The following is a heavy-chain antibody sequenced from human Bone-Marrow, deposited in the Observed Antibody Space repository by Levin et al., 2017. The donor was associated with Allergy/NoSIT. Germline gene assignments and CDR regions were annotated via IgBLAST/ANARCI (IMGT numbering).Heavy chain of an antibody. J-gene: IGHJ6*02. D-gene: IGHD1-1*01. CDR3: AKEPLNVRDHYYYYGMDV. CDR1: GFTFNNFG. CDR2: VGYDADIH. Sequence: SGGSLRLSCSASGFTFNNFGFHWVRQAPGKGLEWVAFVGYDADIHFYADFVKGRFTVSRDNSKNTLYLNMKSLTLEDKGVYYCAKEPLNVRDHYYYYGMDVWGQGTTVTVSS. V-gene: IGHV3-30*02.